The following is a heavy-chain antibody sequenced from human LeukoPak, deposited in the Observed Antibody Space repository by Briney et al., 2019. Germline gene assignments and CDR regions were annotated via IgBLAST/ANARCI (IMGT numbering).Heavy chain of an antibody. CDR2: ISAYNGNT. J-gene: IGHJ4*02. CDR3: ARDLRIAAAVILAY. Sequence: ASVKVSCKASGYTFTSYGISWVRQAPGQGLEGMEWISAYNGNTNYAQKLQGRVTMTTDTSTSTAHMELRSLRSDDTAVYYCARDLRIAAAVILAYWGQGTLVTVSS. CDR1: GYTFTSYG. D-gene: IGHD6-13*01. V-gene: IGHV1-18*01.